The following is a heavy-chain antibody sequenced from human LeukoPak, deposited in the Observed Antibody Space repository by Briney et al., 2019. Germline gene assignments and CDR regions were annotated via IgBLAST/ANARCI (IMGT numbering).Heavy chain of an antibody. V-gene: IGHV4-34*01. Sequence: PETLSLTCADYGGSFSGYYWSWIRQTPGKGLEWIGEINHSGSTNYNPSPKSRVTRSVDTSKNQFSLKLSSVTAADTAVYYCARIGYCSSTSCHNDAFDIWGQGTMVTVSS. CDR3: ARIGYCSSTSCHNDAFDI. CDR1: GGSFSGYY. J-gene: IGHJ3*02. CDR2: INHSGST. D-gene: IGHD2-2*02.